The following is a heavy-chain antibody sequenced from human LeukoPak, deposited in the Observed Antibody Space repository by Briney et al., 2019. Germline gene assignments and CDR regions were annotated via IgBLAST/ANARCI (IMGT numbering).Heavy chain of an antibody. J-gene: IGHJ1*01. V-gene: IGHV3-48*03. CDR3: ARDKQATYYYDKGYFKH. CDR1: GFTFSSYE. CDR2: ISSSGSTI. D-gene: IGHD3-22*01. Sequence: GGSLRLSCAASGFTFSSYEMNWVRQAPGKGLEWVSYISSSGSTIYYADSVKGRFTMSRDNAKNSLYLQMNSLRAEDTAVYYCARDKQATYYYDKGYFKHWGQGTLVTVSS.